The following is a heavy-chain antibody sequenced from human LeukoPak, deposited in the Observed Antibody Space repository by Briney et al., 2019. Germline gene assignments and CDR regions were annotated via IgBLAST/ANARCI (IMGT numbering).Heavy chain of an antibody. CDR1: GFAFTNYE. CDR2: VSGSGTSI. D-gene: IGHD6-19*01. CDR3: ATKVPGTSHFSS. Sequence: GESLRLSCAASGFAFTNYEMNWVRQAPGKGREWVSYVSGSGTSIFYEDSVKGRCTISRDNAKNSLYLQMNSLRAEDTAVYYCATKVPGTSHFSSWGQGTLVTVSS. J-gene: IGHJ4*02. V-gene: IGHV3-48*03.